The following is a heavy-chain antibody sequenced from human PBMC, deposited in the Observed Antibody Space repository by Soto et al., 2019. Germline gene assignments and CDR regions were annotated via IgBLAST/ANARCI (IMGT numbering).Heavy chain of an antibody. Sequence: GGSLRLSCLASGFAFSDFAMTWVRHVPGRGLEWVASLDGAGGSTYYAESVRGRFSISRDNSQNTLFLQMKRLTVDDTAIYYCAAPRDEYGSGVSWFTYGMDIWGQGTTVTVSS. D-gene: IGHD3-10*01. J-gene: IGHJ6*02. V-gene: IGHV3-23*01. CDR3: AAPRDEYGSGVSWFTYGMDI. CDR2: LDGAGGST. CDR1: GFAFSDFA.